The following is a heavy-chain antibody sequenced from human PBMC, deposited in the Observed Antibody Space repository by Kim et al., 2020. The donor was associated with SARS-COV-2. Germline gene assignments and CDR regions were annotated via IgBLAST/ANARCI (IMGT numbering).Heavy chain of an antibody. CDR3: ARGQRVGAILSGPLQGAGVNL. CDR1: GGSISSYY. CDR2: IYYSGST. D-gene: IGHD1-26*01. V-gene: IGHV4-59*01. J-gene: IGHJ2*01. Sequence: SETLSLTCTVSGGSISSYYWSWIRQPPGKGLEWIGYIYYSGSTNYNPSLKSRVTISVDTSKNQFSLKLSSVTAADTAVYYCARGQRVGAILSGPLQGAGVNLWGRGTLVTVSS.